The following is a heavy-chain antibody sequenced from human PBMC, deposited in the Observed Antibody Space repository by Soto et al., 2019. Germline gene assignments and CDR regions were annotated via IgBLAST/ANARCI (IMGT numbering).Heavy chain of an antibody. CDR2: IYYSGST. D-gene: IGHD2-15*01. J-gene: IGHJ3*02. CDR1: GGSISSYY. CDR3: ARYENCSGDSCYPRSGDAIDI. V-gene: IGHV4-59*01. Sequence: PSETLSLTCTVSGGSISSYYWSWIRQPPGKGLEWIGYIYYSGSTNYNPSLKSRVTISVDTSKNQFSLKLSSVTAADTAVYYCARYENCSGDSCYPRSGDAIDISGQGTIVTVSS.